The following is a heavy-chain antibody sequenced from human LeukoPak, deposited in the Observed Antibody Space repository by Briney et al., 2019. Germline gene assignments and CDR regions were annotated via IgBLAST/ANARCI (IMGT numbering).Heavy chain of an antibody. J-gene: IGHJ4*02. CDR3: ATVSGGSYSIDY. CDR2: FDPEDGET. CDR1: GYIFTSYY. V-gene: IGHV1-24*01. D-gene: IGHD1-26*01. Sequence: ASVKVSCKASGYIFTSYYMHWVRQAPGKGREGRGGFDPEDGETIYAQKFQGRVTMTENTSTDTAYMEMSSLRSEDTAVYYCATVSGGSYSIDYWGQGTLVTVSS.